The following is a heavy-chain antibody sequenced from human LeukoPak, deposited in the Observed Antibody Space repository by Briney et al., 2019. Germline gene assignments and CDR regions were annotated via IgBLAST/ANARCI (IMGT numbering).Heavy chain of an antibody. D-gene: IGHD3-16*02. CDR3: ARGQGYYDYVWGSYPDY. CDR1: GFTFSSYW. CDR2: INSDGSST. V-gene: IGHV3-74*01. J-gene: IGHJ4*02. Sequence: PGGSLRLSCAASGFTFSSYWMHWVRQAPGKGLVWVSRINSDGSSTSYADSVKGRFTISRDNAKNTLYLQMNSLRAEDTAVYYCARGQGYYDYVWGSYPDYWGQRTLVTVSS.